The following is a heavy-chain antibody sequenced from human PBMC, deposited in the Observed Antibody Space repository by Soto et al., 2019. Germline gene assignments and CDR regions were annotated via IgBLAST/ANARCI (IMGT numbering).Heavy chain of an antibody. CDR3: ARVSGSYYDGMDV. J-gene: IGHJ6*02. V-gene: IGHV4-4*02. CDR2: IYHSGST. CDR1: GGSISSSYW. Sequence: QVQLQESGPGLVKPSGTLSLTCAVSGGSISSSYWWSWVRQPPGKGLEWIGEIYHSGSTNYNTSLKSRVTISVDKSKNQFSLKVTSVPAADTAVYYCARVSGSYYDGMDVWGQGTTVTVSS.